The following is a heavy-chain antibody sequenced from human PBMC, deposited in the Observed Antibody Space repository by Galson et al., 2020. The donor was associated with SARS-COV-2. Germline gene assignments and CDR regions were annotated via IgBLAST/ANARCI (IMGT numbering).Heavy chain of an antibody. D-gene: IGHD3-9*01. CDR2: INPNNGDA. V-gene: IGHV1-2*02. Sequence: ASVKVSCQPFGYIFTAYYIHWVRQAPGQGLAWMGWINPNNGDAQYSQRFQGRVTMTRDTSIDTVHMELSGLRSDDSAVYYCARMAFYDATNFYWASGDYWGQGTLVTVSS. J-gene: IGHJ4*02. CDR1: GYIFTAYY. CDR3: ARMAFYDATNFYWASGDY.